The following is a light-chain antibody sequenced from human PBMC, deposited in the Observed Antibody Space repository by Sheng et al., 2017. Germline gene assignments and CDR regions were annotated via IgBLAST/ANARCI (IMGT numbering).Light chain of an antibody. CDR2: KAA. CDR1: QSISSR. V-gene: IGKV1-5*03. Sequence: IQMTQSPSSLPASVGDRVTITCRASQSISSRLAWYQQKPGKAPKLLIYKAASLNSGVPSRFSGSGSGTEFTLTISSLQPDDFATYYCQQYDDYSITFGGGTKVEIK. J-gene: IGKJ4*01. CDR3: QQYDDYSIT.